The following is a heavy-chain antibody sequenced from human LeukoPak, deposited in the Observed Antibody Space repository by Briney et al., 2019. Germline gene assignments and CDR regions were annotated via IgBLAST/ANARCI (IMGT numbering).Heavy chain of an antibody. CDR2: IIPIFGTA. J-gene: IGHJ4*02. CDR1: GGTFSSYA. D-gene: IGHD3-16*01. Sequence: ASVKVSCKASGGTFSSYAISWVRQAPGQGLEWMGGIIPIFGTANYAQKFPGRVTITADESTRTAYMELSSLRSEDTAVYYCARDSNYMNTFGGPWYYFDYGGQGTLVTVSS. V-gene: IGHV1-69*13. CDR3: ARDSNYMNTFGGPWYYFDY.